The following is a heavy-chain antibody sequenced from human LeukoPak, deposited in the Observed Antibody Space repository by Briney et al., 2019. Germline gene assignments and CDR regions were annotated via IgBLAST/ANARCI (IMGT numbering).Heavy chain of an antibody. CDR2: ISAYNGNT. V-gene: IGHV1-18*01. CDR3: ARTRVDIVATYYFDY. CDR1: GYTFTSYG. Sequence: ASVKVSCKASGYTFTSYGISWVRQAPGQGLEWMGWISAYNGNTNYAQKLQGRVTMTTDTSTSTAYLELRSLRSDDTAVYYCARTRVDIVATYYFDYWGQGTLVTVSS. D-gene: IGHD5-12*01. J-gene: IGHJ4*02.